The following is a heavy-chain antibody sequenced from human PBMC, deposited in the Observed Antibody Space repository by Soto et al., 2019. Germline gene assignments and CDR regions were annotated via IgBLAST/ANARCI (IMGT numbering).Heavy chain of an antibody. V-gene: IGHV2-5*01. J-gene: IGHJ3*02. CDR2: IYWSGDE. D-gene: IGHD6-6*01. CDR1: GFSLSTSGVG. CDR3: ARGLATLPVFAFDI. Sequence: QGTLKESGPTLVKPTQTLTLTCSFSGFSLSTSGVGVGWIRQPPGKALEWLALIYWSGDEHYRPSLKSRLSITKDTPKNHVVLIMTDMDPVDTATYYCARGLATLPVFAFDIWGQGTMVTVSS.